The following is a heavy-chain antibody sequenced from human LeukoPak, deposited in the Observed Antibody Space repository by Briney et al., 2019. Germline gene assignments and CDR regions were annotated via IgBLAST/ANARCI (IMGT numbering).Heavy chain of an antibody. V-gene: IGHV4-39*07. CDR1: GGSISSSNFY. CDR2: IYYSGST. Sequence: SETLSLTCTVSGGSISSSNFYWGWIRQPPGKGLEWIGSIYYSGSTYYNPSLKSRVSISVDTSKNQFSLKLSSVTAADTAVYYCARDPYDSSSYYYSYFDYWGQGTLVTVSS. CDR3: ARDPYDSSSYYYSYFDY. J-gene: IGHJ4*02. D-gene: IGHD3-22*01.